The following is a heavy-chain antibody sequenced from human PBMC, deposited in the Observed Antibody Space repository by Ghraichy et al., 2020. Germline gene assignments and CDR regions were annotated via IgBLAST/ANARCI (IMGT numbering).Heavy chain of an antibody. CDR2: IYSGGNT. D-gene: IGHD5-12*01. J-gene: IGHJ2*01. V-gene: IGHV3-53*01. Sequence: LSLTCAASGFTVSSNYMSWVRQAPGKGLGWVSVIYSGGNTYYADSVKGRFTISRDNSKNTLYLQMNSLRVEDTAVYYCARVGRGLYWYFDLWGRGTLVTVSS. CDR1: GFTVSSNY. CDR3: ARVGRGLYWYFDL.